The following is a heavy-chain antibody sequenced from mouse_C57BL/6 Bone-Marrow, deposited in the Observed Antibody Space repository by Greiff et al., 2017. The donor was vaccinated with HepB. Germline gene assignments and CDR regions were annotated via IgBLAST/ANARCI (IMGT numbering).Heavy chain of an antibody. CDR2: ISGGGGNT. D-gene: IGHD2-4*01. Sequence: EVKLEESGGGLVKPGGSLKLSCAASGFTFSSYTMSWVRQTPEKRLEWVATISGGGGNTYYPDSVKGRFTISRDNAKNTLYLQMSSLRSEDTALYYCARHLGDYAWFAYWGQGTLVTVSA. V-gene: IGHV5-9*01. CDR3: ARHLGDYAWFAY. CDR1: GFTFSSYT. J-gene: IGHJ3*01.